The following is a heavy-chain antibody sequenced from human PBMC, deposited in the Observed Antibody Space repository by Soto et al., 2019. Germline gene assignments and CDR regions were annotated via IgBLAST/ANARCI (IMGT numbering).Heavy chain of an antibody. D-gene: IGHD3-22*01. CDR3: ARTYYYDSSGYFDAFDI. V-gene: IGHV4-59*01. CDR2: IYYSGST. CDR1: GGSISSYY. J-gene: IGHJ3*02. Sequence: SDTLSLTCTVSGGSISSYYWSWIRQPPGKGLEWTGYIYYSGSTNYNPSLKSRVTISVDTSKNQLSLKLSSVTAADTAVYYCARTYYYDSSGYFDAFDIWGQGTMVNVSS.